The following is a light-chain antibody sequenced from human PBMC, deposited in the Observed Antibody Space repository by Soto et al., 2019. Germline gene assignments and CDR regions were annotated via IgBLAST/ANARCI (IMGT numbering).Light chain of an antibody. CDR3: QPYAGSPST. Sequence: EIVLTQSPGTLSLSPGERATLSCRASQSVSNSYLAWYQQKPGQGPRLLIYGASSRATGIPDRFSGSGSGTDFTLTISRLEPEDFAVYYCQPYAGSPSTFGQGTKVEI. CDR1: QSVSNSY. J-gene: IGKJ1*01. CDR2: GAS. V-gene: IGKV3-20*01.